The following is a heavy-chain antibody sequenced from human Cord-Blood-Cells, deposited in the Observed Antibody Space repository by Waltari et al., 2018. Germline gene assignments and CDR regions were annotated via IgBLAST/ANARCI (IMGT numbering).Heavy chain of an antibody. CDR2: ISSSSSTI. V-gene: IGHV3-48*02. CDR1: GLPFRSYS. CDR3: ARDLGYDSSHSYFDY. Sequence: EVQLVESGGGLVQPGGSLRLSCAASGLPFRSYSMNWVRQAPGKGLEWVSYISSSSSTIYYADSVKGRFTISRDNAKNSLYLQMNSLRDEDTAVYYCARDLGYDSSHSYFDYWGQGTLVTVSS. D-gene: IGHD3-22*01. J-gene: IGHJ4*02.